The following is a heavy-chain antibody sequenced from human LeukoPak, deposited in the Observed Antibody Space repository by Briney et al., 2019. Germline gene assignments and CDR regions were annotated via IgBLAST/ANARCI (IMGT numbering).Heavy chain of an antibody. CDR2: ISSSSSYI. Sequence: GGSLRLSCAASGFTFSSYSMNWVRQAPGKGLEWVSSISSSSSYIYYADSVKGRFTISRDNAKNSLYLQMNSLRAEDTAVYYCARDKYYYDSSGYPGSDYWGQGTLVTVSS. CDR1: GFTFSSYS. J-gene: IGHJ4*02. D-gene: IGHD3-22*01. V-gene: IGHV3-21*01. CDR3: ARDKYYYDSSGYPGSDY.